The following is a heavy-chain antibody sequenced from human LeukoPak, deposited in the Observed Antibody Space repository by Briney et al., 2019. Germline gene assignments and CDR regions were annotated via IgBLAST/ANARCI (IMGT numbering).Heavy chain of an antibody. J-gene: IGHJ4*02. D-gene: IGHD6-19*01. Sequence: ASVKVSCKASGYTFTGCYMHWVRQAPGQGLEWMGWINPNSGGTNYAQKFQGRVTMTRDTSISTAYMELSRLRSDDTAVYYCARGLSSGYLEFDYWGQGTLVTVSS. V-gene: IGHV1-2*02. CDR2: INPNSGGT. CDR3: ARGLSSGYLEFDY. CDR1: GYTFTGCY.